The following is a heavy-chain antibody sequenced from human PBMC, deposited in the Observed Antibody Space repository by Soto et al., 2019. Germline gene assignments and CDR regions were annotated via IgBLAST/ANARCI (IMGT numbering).Heavy chain of an antibody. CDR3: AREAPGSXPDF. Sequence: PGGSLRLSCAASGFTFSSYGMHWVRQAPGKGLEWVAVIWYDGSNKYYADSVKGRFTISRDNSKNTLYLQMNSLRAEDTAVYYCAREAPGSXPDFWGQGTLVTVSS. CDR2: IWYDGSNK. D-gene: IGHD3-10*01. V-gene: IGHV3-33*01. CDR1: GFTFSSYG. J-gene: IGHJ4*02.